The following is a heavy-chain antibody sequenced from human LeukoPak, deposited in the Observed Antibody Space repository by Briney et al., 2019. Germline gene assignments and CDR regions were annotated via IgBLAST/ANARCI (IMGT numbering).Heavy chain of an antibody. D-gene: IGHD6-13*01. CDR3: ARDLPYSSSWESIDY. J-gene: IGHJ4*02. V-gene: IGHV1-18*01. CDR2: ISAYNDNT. CDR1: GYTFTSYG. Sequence: ASVKVSCKASGYTFTSYGITWVRQAPGQGLEWMGWISAYNDNTNYAQKFQGRVTMTTDTSTSTAYMELSSLRSDDTAVYYCARDLPYSSSWESIDYWGQGTLVTVSS.